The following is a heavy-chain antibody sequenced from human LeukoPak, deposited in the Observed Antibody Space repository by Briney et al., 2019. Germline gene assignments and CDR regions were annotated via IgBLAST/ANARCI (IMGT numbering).Heavy chain of an antibody. V-gene: IGHV3-53*01. CDR3: ATTTVTTFYYYYGMDV. CDR2: IYSGGTT. Sequence: GGSLRLSCAASGFTVSSNYMSWVCQAPGKGLEWVSIIYSGGTTYYADSVKGRFTISRDNSKNTLYLQMNSLRAEDTAVYYCATTTVTTFYYYYGMDVWGQGTTVTVS. J-gene: IGHJ6*02. D-gene: IGHD4-17*01. CDR1: GFTVSSNY.